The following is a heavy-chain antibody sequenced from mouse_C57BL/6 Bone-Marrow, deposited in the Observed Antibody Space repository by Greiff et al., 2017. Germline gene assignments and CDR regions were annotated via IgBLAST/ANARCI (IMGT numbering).Heavy chain of an antibody. J-gene: IGHJ4*01. D-gene: IGHD2-10*01. CDR2: INPSSGYT. CDR3: ARGTYYEAMDY. V-gene: IGHV1-4*01. CDR1: GYTFTSYT. Sequence: QVQLQQSGAELARPGASVKMSCKASGYTFTSYTMHWVKQRPGQGLEWIGYINPSSGYTKYNQKFKDKATLTVDKSSSTAYMQLSSLTSEDSAVYYCARGTYYEAMDYWGQGTSVTVSS.